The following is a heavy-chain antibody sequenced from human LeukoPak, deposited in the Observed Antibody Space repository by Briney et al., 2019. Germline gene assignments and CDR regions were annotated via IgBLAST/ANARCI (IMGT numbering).Heavy chain of an antibody. J-gene: IGHJ3*02. CDR3: ATRNFGDYGAFDI. Sequence: GASVKVSCKVSGYTLSDLAMHWVRQAPGKGLEWMGGLHPEDGEAIYAQPLQCRVTMTEDSSTDTAYMELSSLRSDDTAVYYCATRNFGDYGAFDIWGQGTLVTVSS. D-gene: IGHD4-17*01. V-gene: IGHV1-24*01. CDR1: GYTLSDLA. CDR2: LHPEDGEA.